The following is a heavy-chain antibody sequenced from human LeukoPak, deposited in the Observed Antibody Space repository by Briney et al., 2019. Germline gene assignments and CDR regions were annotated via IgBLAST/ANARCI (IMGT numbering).Heavy chain of an antibody. J-gene: IGHJ4*02. V-gene: IGHV3-15*01. CDR3: SRLNSVAGIDF. D-gene: IGHD6-19*01. CDR1: GFTFSSAW. Sequence: KPGGSLRLSCAASGFTFSSAWLSWVRQAPGKGLEWVGHIKSKTDGGTADYAAPVKGRFTISRDDSRNTLYLQINSLRTEDTAVYYCSRLNSVAGIDFWGQGTLVTVSS. CDR2: IKSKTDGGTA.